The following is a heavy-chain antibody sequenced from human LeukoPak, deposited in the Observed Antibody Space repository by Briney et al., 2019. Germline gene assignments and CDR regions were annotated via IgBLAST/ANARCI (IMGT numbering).Heavy chain of an antibody. D-gene: IGHD6-19*01. CDR1: GGSFSGYY. CDR2: INHSGST. J-gene: IGHJ4*02. Sequence: SETLSLTCAVYGGSFSGYYWSWIRQPPGKGLEWIGEINHSGSTNYNPSLKSRVTISVDTSKNQFSLKLSSVTAADTAVYYCARCGDSSGWYDYWGQGTLVTVSS. V-gene: IGHV4-34*01. CDR3: ARCGDSSGWYDY.